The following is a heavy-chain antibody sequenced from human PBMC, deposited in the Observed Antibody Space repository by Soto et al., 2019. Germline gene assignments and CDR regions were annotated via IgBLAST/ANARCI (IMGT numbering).Heavy chain of an antibody. J-gene: IGHJ4*02. CDR2: IIPIFGTA. Sequence: SVKVSCKASGGTFSSYAISWVRQAPGQGLESMGGIIPIFGTANYAQKFQGRVTITADESTSTAYMELSSLRSEDTAVYYCARGYSGYDQFDYWGQGTLVTVSS. D-gene: IGHD5-12*01. CDR3: ARGYSGYDQFDY. CDR1: GGTFSSYA. V-gene: IGHV1-69*13.